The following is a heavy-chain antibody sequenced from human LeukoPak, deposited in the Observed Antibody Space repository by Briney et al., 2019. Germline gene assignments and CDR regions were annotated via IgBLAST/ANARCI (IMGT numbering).Heavy chain of an antibody. Sequence: ASVKFSCKASGYIFTDYYMHWVRQAPGQGLEWMGWINPNSGGTNYVQKFQGWVTMTRDTSISTAYMELSRLRSDDTAVYYCARDKSVDSSGHDAFDFWGQGTMVTVSS. CDR1: GYIFTDYY. D-gene: IGHD3-22*01. V-gene: IGHV1-2*04. CDR2: INPNSGGT. CDR3: ARDKSVDSSGHDAFDF. J-gene: IGHJ3*01.